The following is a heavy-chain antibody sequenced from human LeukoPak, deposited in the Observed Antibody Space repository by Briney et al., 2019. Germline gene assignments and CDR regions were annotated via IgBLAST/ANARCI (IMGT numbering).Heavy chain of an antibody. Sequence: GGSLRPSCAASGFTFSNAWMSWVRQAPGKGLEWVGRIKSKTDGGTTDYAAPVKGRFTISRDDSKNTLYLQMNSLKTEDTAVYYCTTASIVVAYYYYYYGMDVWGKGTTVTVSS. CDR2: IKSKTDGGTT. D-gene: IGHD3-22*01. V-gene: IGHV3-15*01. CDR1: GFTFSNAW. J-gene: IGHJ6*04. CDR3: TTASIVVAYYYYYYGMDV.